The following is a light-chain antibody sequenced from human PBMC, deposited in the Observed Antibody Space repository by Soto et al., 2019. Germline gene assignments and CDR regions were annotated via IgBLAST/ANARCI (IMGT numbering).Light chain of an antibody. Sequence: DIQMTQSPSSLSASVGERVTITCRASQSISSYLNWYQQKPGKAPNLLIYAASSLQSGVPSRFSGSGSGTEFSLTISSLQPEDFATYFCHQTYSTPQTFGQGTKLEIK. J-gene: IGKJ2*01. V-gene: IGKV1-39*01. CDR3: HQTYSTPQT. CDR2: AAS. CDR1: QSISSY.